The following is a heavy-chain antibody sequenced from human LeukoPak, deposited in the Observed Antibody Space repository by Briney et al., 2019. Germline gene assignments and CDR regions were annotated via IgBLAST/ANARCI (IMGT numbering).Heavy chain of an antibody. D-gene: IGHD2-2*01. CDR1: GFTVSSYG. V-gene: IGHV3-30*18. CDR2: ISYDGSNK. J-gene: IGHJ6*02. CDR3: AKDYCSSTSCYHYYYYCGMDV. Sequence: GGSLRLSCAASGFTVSSYGMHWVRQAPGKGLEWVAVISYDGSNKYYADSVKGRFTISRDNSKNTRYLQMNSLRAEDTAVYYCAKDYCSSTSCYHYYYYCGMDVWGQGTTVTVSS.